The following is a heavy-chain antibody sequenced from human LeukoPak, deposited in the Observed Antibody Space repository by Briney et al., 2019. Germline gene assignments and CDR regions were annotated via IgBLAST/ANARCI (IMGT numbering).Heavy chain of an antibody. Sequence: KPSETLSLTCTVPGGSISSYYWSWIRQPAGKGLEWIGRIHTSGSTNYNPSLKSRVTMSVDTSKNQFSLKLSSVTAADTAVYYCARAGSIWSGYYRFDPWGQGTLVTVSS. D-gene: IGHD3-3*01. J-gene: IGHJ5*02. CDR1: GGSISSYY. CDR3: ARAGSIWSGYYRFDP. V-gene: IGHV4-4*07. CDR2: IHTSGST.